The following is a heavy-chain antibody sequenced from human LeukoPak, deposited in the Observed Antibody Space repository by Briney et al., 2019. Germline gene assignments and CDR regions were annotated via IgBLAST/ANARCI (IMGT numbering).Heavy chain of an antibody. CDR2: IYTSGST. CDR1: GGSISSGSYY. V-gene: IGHV4-61*02. J-gene: IGHJ4*02. CDR3: ARGNTVVTPDY. D-gene: IGHD4-23*01. Sequence: PSQTLSLTCSVSGGSISSGSYYWSWIRQPAGKGLEWIGRIYTSGSTNYNPSLKSRVTISVDTSKNQFSLKLNSVTAADTAVYYCARGNTVVTPDYWGQGTLVTVSS.